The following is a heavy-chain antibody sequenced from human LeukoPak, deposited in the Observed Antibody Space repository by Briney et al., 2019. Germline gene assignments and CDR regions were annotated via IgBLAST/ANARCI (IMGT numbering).Heavy chain of an antibody. V-gene: IGHV1-69*04. J-gene: IGHJ5*02. CDR3: AREFKQSNWNDGHWFDP. Sequence: SVKVSCKASGGTFSSYGISWVRQAPGQGLEWMGRISPFFDIANYAQKFQGRVTINADKSTSTTYMELSSLRSEDTAIYYCAREFKQSNWNDGHWFDPWGQGTLVTVSS. CDR2: ISPFFDIA. CDR1: GGTFSSYG. D-gene: IGHD1-20*01.